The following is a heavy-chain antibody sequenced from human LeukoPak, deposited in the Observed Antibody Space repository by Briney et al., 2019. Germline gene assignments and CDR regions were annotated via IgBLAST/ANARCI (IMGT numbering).Heavy chain of an antibody. J-gene: IGHJ6*03. V-gene: IGHV3-64*01. CDR3: AKAVEYSSSIYYYYYMDV. Sequence: GGSLRLSCAASGFTFSSYAMHWVRQAPGKGLEYVSAISSNGGSTYYANSVKGRFTISRDNSKNTLYLQMNSLRAEDTAVYYCAKAVEYSSSIYYYYYMDVWGKGTTVTVSS. CDR2: ISSNGGST. CDR1: GFTFSSYA. D-gene: IGHD6-6*01.